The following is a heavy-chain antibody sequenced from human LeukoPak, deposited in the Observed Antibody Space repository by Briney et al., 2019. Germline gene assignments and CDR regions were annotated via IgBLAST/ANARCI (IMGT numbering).Heavy chain of an antibody. CDR3: ARDRSLGELTTESPSFDY. CDR1: GFTFSSYS. Sequence: GGSLRLSCAASGFTFSSYSMNWVRQAPGKGLEWVSYISSSGSTIYYADSVKGRFTISRDNAKNSLYLQMNSLRAEDTAVYYCARDRSLGELTTESPSFDYWGQGTLVTVSS. D-gene: IGHD3-16*01. V-gene: IGHV3-48*04. J-gene: IGHJ4*02. CDR2: ISSSGSTI.